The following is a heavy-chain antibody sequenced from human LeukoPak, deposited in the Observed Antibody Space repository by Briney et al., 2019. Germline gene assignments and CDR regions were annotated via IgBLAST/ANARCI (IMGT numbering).Heavy chain of an antibody. Sequence: GGSLRLSCAASGFTFSSSGMHWVRQAPGKGLEWVAVIWYDGSNKYYADSVKGRFTISGDNSNNTLYLQMNSLQAEDTAVYYCAREGWLQNAFDIWGQGTRVTVSS. J-gene: IGHJ3*02. D-gene: IGHD5-24*01. V-gene: IGHV3-33*01. CDR3: AREGWLQNAFDI. CDR1: GFTFSSSG. CDR2: IWYDGSNK.